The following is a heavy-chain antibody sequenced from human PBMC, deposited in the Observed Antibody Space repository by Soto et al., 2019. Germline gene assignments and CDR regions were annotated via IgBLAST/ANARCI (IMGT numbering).Heavy chain of an antibody. CDR3: ARGDYVVMTAILTNYYGMDV. V-gene: IGHV1-46*01. CDR1: GYTFTSYY. CDR2: INPSGGST. D-gene: IGHD2-21*02. Sequence: ASVKVSCKASGYTFTSYYMHWVRQAPGQGLEWMGIINPSGGSTSYAQKFQGRVTMTRDTSTSTVYMELSSLRSEDTAVYYCARGDYVVMTAILTNYYGMDVWGQGTTVTVSS. J-gene: IGHJ6*02.